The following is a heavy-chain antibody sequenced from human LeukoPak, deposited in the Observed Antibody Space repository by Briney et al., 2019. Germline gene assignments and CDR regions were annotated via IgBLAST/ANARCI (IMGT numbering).Heavy chain of an antibody. J-gene: IGHJ4*02. Sequence: PGGSLRLSCAASGFTFSSYSMNWVRQTPGKGLEWVANIKQDGSESYYVDSVKGRFTISRDNAKDSLYVQMNSLRAEDTAVYYCTRGGYSSSWFWNYWGQGTLVTVSS. CDR2: IKQDGSES. V-gene: IGHV3-7*01. CDR3: TRGGYSSSWFWNY. D-gene: IGHD6-13*01. CDR1: GFTFSSYS.